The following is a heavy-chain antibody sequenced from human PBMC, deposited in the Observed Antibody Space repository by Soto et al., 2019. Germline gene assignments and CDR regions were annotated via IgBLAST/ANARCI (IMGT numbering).Heavy chain of an antibody. CDR2: IKQDGSEK. J-gene: IGHJ6*02. CDR1: GFTFSSYW. CDR3: ARSGDFWSGYPHYYYYGMDV. D-gene: IGHD3-3*01. V-gene: IGHV3-7*03. Sequence: GGSLRRSCAASGFTFSSYWMSWVRQAPGKGLEWVANIKQDGSEKYYVDSVKGRFTISRDNAKNSLYLQMNSLRAEDTAVYYCARSGDFWSGYPHYYYYGMDVWGQGTTVTVSS.